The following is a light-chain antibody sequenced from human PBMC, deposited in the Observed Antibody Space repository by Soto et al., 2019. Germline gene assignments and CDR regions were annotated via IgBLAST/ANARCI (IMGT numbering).Light chain of an antibody. CDR3: QRLSSYLRGLT. V-gene: IGKV1-9*01. CDR2: AAS. Sequence: DIQLTQSPSFLSASVGDRVTITCRASQGISSYLAWYQQKPGKAPKLLIYAASTLQSGVPSRFSGSVSGTEFTLTISSLQPEYSATFYCQRLSSYLRGLTFGGGTNVEIK. J-gene: IGKJ4*01. CDR1: QGISSY.